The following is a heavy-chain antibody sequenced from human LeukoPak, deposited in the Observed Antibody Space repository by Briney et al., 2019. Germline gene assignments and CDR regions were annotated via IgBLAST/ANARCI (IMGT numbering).Heavy chain of an antibody. CDR2: IIPIFGTA. D-gene: IGHD2-2*02. Sequence: ASVKVSCKASGGTFSSYAISWVRQAPGQGLEWMGGIIPIFGTANYAQKLQGRVTITTDESTSTAYMELSSLRSEDTAVYYCAREPPRCSSTSCYKVGANWFDPWGQGTLVTVSS. V-gene: IGHV1-69*05. J-gene: IGHJ5*02. CDR3: AREPPRCSSTSCYKVGANWFDP. CDR1: GGTFSSYA.